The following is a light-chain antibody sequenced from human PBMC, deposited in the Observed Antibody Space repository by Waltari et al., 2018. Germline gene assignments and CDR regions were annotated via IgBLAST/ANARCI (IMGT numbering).Light chain of an antibody. CDR3: LQRSLWPWT. J-gene: IGKJ1*01. CDR1: QTVRTH. CDR2: DAS. Sequence: IVLTQSPATLSLSPGERATLSCRASQTVRTHLAWFQQKPGQAPRLLIYDASNRAPGIPARFSGSGSGTDFSLTISSLEPEDFAVYYCLQRSLWPWTFGQGTKVAVK. V-gene: IGKV3-11*01.